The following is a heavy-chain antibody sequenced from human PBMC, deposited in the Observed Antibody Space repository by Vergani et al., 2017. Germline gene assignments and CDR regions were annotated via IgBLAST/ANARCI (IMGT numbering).Heavy chain of an antibody. V-gene: IGHV3-21*01. Sequence: EVQLVESGGGLVKPGGSLRLSCAASGFTFSSYSMNWVRQAPGKGLEWVSSISSSSSYIYYADSVKGRFTISRDNAKNSLYLQMNSLRAEDTAVYYCASMYSSGCYHPPFDYWGQGTLVTVSS. D-gene: IGHD6-19*01. CDR3: ASMYSSGCYHPPFDY. CDR2: ISSSSSYI. J-gene: IGHJ4*02. CDR1: GFTFSSYS.